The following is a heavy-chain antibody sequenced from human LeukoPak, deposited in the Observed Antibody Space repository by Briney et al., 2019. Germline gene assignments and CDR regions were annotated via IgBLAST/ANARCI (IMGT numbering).Heavy chain of an antibody. J-gene: IGHJ4*02. CDR1: GFTFGDYG. CDR2: IRRKVYGGTT. CDR3: TREARGGGWYDY. V-gene: IGHV3-49*04. D-gene: IGHD6-19*01. Sequence: PGGSLRLSCTASGFTFGDYGMSWVRQAPGKGLEWVGFIRRKVYGGTTEYAASVKGRFTISRDDSESIAYLQMNSLKTEDTAVYFCTREARGGGWYDYWGQGSLVTVSS.